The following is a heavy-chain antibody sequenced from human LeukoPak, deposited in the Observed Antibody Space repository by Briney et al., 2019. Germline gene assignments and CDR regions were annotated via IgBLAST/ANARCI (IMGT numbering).Heavy chain of an antibody. J-gene: IGHJ4*02. V-gene: IGHV3-7*01. CDR3: ANGDGFDY. CDR2: IKQDGSEK. D-gene: IGHD5-24*01. Sequence: LAGGSLRLSCATSGFTFGTYWMSWVRQAPGKGLEWVANIKQDGSEKYYVDSVKGRFTISRDNAKNSLYLQVNSLRAEDTAVYYCANGDGFDYWGQGTLVTVSS. CDR1: GFTFGTYW.